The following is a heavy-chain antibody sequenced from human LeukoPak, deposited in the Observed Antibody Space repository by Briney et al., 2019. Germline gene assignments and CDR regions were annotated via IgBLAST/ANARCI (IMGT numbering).Heavy chain of an antibody. Sequence: GSLRLSCAASGFTFSAYSMNWVRQAPGKGLEWVANIKPDGSEKHYVDSVKGRLTIARDNAKNSLFLQMNSLRAEDTAMYYCARGDYSDSGSYYHDAFDIWGQGTMVTVSS. V-gene: IGHV3-7*03. CDR2: IKPDGSEK. CDR1: GFTFSAYS. J-gene: IGHJ3*02. CDR3: ARGDYSDSGSYYHDAFDI. D-gene: IGHD3-10*01.